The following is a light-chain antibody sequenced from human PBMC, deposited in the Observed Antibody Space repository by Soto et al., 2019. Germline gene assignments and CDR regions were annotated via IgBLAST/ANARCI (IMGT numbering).Light chain of an antibody. Sequence: EKGLKMSRGALAWSTGARATLSCRARQSVTSRYLAWSQQKPGQAPRLLIYGGSNRATGTPDRFSGSGSGTDFTLTISILDADDIAVYCRHQAFRPATFGQGTKLDIK. CDR3: HQAFRPAT. J-gene: IGKJ1*01. V-gene: IGKV3-20*01. CDR1: QSVTSRY. CDR2: GGS.